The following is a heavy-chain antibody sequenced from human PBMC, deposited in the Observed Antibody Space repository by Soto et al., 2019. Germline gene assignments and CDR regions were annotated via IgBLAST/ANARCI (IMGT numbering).Heavy chain of an antibody. CDR2: ISSSSGYI. CDR3: ARVRSYSYGQGYGMDV. V-gene: IGHV3-21*01. Sequence: EVQLVESGGGLVKPGGSLRLSCAASGFTFSTYSMNWVRQAPGKGLEWVSSISSSSGYIYYADSVKGRFTISRDDAKNSLSLQMNSLRAADTAVYYCARVRSYSYGQGYGMDVWGQGTTVTVSS. CDR1: GFTFSTYS. D-gene: IGHD5-18*01. J-gene: IGHJ6*02.